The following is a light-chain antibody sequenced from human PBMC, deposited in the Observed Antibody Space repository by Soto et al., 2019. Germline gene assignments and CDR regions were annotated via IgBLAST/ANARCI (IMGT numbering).Light chain of an antibody. CDR2: AAS. Sequence: DIQMTQSPSSLSASVGDRVTITCRASQSISSYLNWYQQKPGKAPKLLIYAASSLQSGVPSRFSGSGSGTDFTLTISSLQPEDFATYYCQHSYCTTPTPYTFGQGTKLEIK. J-gene: IGKJ2*01. CDR3: QHSYCTTPTPYT. CDR1: QSISSY. V-gene: IGKV1-39*01.